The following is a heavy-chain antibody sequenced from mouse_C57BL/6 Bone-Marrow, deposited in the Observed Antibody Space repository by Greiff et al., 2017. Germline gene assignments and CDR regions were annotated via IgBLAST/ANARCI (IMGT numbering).Heavy chain of an antibody. V-gene: IGHV5-6*02. Sequence: EVMLVESGGDLVKPGGSLKLSCAASGFTFSSYGMSWVRQTPDKRLEWVATISSGGSYTYYPDSVKGRFTISRDNAKNTLYLQMSSLKSEDTAMYYCARRDLLLRQSDYWGQGTTLTVSS. CDR1: GFTFSSYG. CDR2: ISSGGSYT. CDR3: ARRDLLLRQSDY. J-gene: IGHJ2*01. D-gene: IGHD1-1*01.